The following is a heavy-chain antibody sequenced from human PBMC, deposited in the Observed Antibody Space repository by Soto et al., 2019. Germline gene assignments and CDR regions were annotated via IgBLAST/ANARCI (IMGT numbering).Heavy chain of an antibody. CDR3: AKDLLRPGRAYGMDV. Sequence: QVQLVESGGGVVQPGRSLRLSCAASGFTFSRYGMHWVRQAPGKGLEWVAVISYDGSNKYYADSVKGRFTISRDNSKNTLYLQINSLRAEDTAVYYCAKDLLRPGRAYGMDVWGQGTTVTVSS. J-gene: IGHJ6*02. V-gene: IGHV3-30*18. CDR1: GFTFSRYG. CDR2: ISYDGSNK.